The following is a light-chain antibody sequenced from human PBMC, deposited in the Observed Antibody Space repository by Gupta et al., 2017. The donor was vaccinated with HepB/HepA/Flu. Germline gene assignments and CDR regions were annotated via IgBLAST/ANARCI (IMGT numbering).Light chain of an antibody. J-gene: IGLJ2*01. V-gene: IGLV3-21*03. Sequence: SYVLPQPPSASVAPGKTARVTCGANNIGNTNVHWYQQKPGQAPVLVVYDDSGRPSGIPERFSGSNSGNTATLTISGVEAGDEADYFCQVWGSSTDHVVFGGGTKLTGL. CDR2: DDS. CDR1: NIGNTN. CDR3: QVWGSSTDHVV.